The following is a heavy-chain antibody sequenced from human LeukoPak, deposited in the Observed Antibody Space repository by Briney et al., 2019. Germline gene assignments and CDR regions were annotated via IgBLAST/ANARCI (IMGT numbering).Heavy chain of an antibody. J-gene: IGHJ4*02. CDR1: RFTFSSYT. V-gene: IGHV3-30*04. D-gene: IGHD2-15*01. CDR3: AREVDRSFGY. CDR2: ISYDGSNK. Sequence: GGSLRLSCAASRFTFSSYTMHWVRQAPGKGLEWVSLISYDGSNKYYADSVKGRFTISRDNSKNTLYLQMNSLRVEDTAVYYCAREVDRSFGYWGQGNLVTVSS.